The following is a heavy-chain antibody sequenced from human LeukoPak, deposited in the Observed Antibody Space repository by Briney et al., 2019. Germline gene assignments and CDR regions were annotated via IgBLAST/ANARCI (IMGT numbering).Heavy chain of an antibody. CDR3: ARGAHYGGNSFGSINY. D-gene: IGHD4-23*01. Sequence: GGSLRLSCAASGFTFSSYAMHWVRQAPGKGLEWVAVISYDGSNKYYADSVKGRFTISRDNAKNTLYLQMNSLRAEDTAVYYCARGAHYGGNSFGSINYWGQGTLVTVSS. J-gene: IGHJ4*02. V-gene: IGHV3-30-3*01. CDR1: GFTFSSYA. CDR2: ISYDGSNK.